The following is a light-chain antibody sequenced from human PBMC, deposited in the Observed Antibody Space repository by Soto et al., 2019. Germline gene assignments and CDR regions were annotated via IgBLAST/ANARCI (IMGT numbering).Light chain of an antibody. CDR2: GAS. Sequence: IVLTQSPGTLSLSPGERATLSCRASQSVSNNYLAWYQPKPGQAPRLRIYGASNRATGIPDRFSGSGSGTDFTLTISRLEPEDFAVYYCQQYGSSGTFGQGTKVDIK. J-gene: IGKJ1*01. V-gene: IGKV3-20*01. CDR3: QQYGSSGT. CDR1: QSVSNNY.